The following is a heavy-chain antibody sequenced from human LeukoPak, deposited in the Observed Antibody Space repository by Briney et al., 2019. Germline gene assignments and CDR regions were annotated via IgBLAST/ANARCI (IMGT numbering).Heavy chain of an antibody. D-gene: IGHD3-3*01. CDR2: ISSSSSYI. Sequence: GGSLRLSCAASGFTFSSYSMNWVRQAPGKGLEWVSSISSSSSYIYYADSVKGRFTISRDNAKNSLYLQMNSLRAEDTAVYYCARLYDFWSGSYYYYMDVWGKGTTVTVSS. CDR1: GFTFSSYS. CDR3: ARLYDFWSGSYYYYMDV. J-gene: IGHJ6*03. V-gene: IGHV3-21*01.